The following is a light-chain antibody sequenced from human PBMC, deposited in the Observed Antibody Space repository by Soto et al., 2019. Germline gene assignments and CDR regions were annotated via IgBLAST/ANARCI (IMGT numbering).Light chain of an antibody. V-gene: IGLV2-14*01. J-gene: IGLJ2*01. CDR3: SSYTTSSTLV. CDR2: EVT. Sequence: QSALTQPASVSGSPGQSITISCTGTSSDVGGCNHVSWYQHHPGKAPKLMLYEVTNRPSGVSNRFSGSKSGNAASLTISGLQAEDEADYYCSSYTTSSTLVFGGGTKLTVL. CDR1: SSDVGGCNH.